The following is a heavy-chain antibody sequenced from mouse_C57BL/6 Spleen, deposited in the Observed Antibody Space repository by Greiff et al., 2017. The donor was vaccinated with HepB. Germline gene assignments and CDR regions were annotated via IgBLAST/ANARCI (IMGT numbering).Heavy chain of an antibody. V-gene: IGHV1-5*01. D-gene: IGHD2-3*01. CDR2: IYPGNSDT. CDR1: GYTFTSYW. CDR3: TNGAGYYVYAMDY. J-gene: IGHJ4*01. Sequence: EVQLQQSGTVLARPGASVKMSCKTSGYTFTSYWMHWVKQRPGQGLEWIGAIYPGNSDTSYNQKFKGKAKLTAVTSASTAYMELSSLTNEDSAVYYCTNGAGYYVYAMDYWGQGTSVTVSS.